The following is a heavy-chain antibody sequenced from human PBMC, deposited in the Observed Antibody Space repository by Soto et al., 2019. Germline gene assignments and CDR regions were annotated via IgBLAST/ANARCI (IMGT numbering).Heavy chain of an antibody. V-gene: IGHV4-30-4*01. CDR2: IYYSGST. J-gene: IGHJ5*02. D-gene: IGHD2-21*02. CDR3: AREALDCGGDCYSAWFDP. CDR1: GGSISSGDYY. Sequence: QVQLQESGPGLVKPSQTLSLTCTVSGGSISSGDYYWSWIRQPPGKGLEWIGYIYYSGSTYYNPSLKSRVTISVDTSKTQFSLKLSSVTAADTAVYYCAREALDCGGDCYSAWFDPWGQGTLVTVSS.